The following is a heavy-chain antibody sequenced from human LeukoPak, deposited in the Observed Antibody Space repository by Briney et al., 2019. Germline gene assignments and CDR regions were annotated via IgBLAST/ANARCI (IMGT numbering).Heavy chain of an antibody. CDR2: IEQDGREK. D-gene: IGHD3-22*01. J-gene: IGHJ5*02. Sequence: GGSLRLSCAASGFSFSSYWTTWVRQAPGRGLEWVAIIEQDGREKYYVDSVKGRFTISRDNAKNSLYLQMNSLRAEDTAVYYCARPFPNYYDSSGFYSWFDPWGQGTLVTVSS. CDR1: GFSFSSYW. V-gene: IGHV3-7*01. CDR3: ARPFPNYYDSSGFYSWFDP.